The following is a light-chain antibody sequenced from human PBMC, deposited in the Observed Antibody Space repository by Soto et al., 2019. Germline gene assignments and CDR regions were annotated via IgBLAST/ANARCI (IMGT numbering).Light chain of an antibody. Sequence: DIQMTQSPSSVSASVGDRVTITCRASQDINRWLAWHQQKPGEAPNLLIFSASSLQSGVPSRFSGSGSGTDFTLTITNLQPEDVANYYCQQGHSFPLTFGPGTKVDLK. V-gene: IGKV1-12*01. CDR3: QQGHSFPLT. J-gene: IGKJ3*01. CDR1: QDINRW. CDR2: SAS.